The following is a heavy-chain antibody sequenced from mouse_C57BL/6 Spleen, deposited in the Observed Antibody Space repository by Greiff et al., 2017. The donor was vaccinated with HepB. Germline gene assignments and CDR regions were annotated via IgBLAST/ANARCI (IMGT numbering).Heavy chain of an antibody. CDR1: GFTFSDYG. CDR2: ISSGSSTI. D-gene: IGHD2-3*01. V-gene: IGHV5-17*01. J-gene: IGHJ3*01. CDR3: ARSAYDGYRAWFAY. Sequence: EVMLVESGGGLVKPGGSLKLSCAASGFTFSDYGMHWVRQAPEKGLEWVAYISSGSSTIYYADTVKGRFTISRDNAKNTLFLQMTSLRSEDTAMYYCARSAYDGYRAWFAYWGQGTLVTVSA.